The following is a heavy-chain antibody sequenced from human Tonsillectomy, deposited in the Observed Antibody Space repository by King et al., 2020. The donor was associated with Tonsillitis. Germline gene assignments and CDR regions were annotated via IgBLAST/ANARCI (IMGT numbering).Heavy chain of an antibody. D-gene: IGHD4-23*01. CDR1: GFTFSIYQ. V-gene: IGHV3-48*03. J-gene: IGHJ6*03. Sequence: VQLVESGGGLVQPGGSLRLSCSASGFTFSIYQMNWVRQAPGKGLEWVSYISNSGSLIYYADSVKGRFTISRDNAKNSLYLQMNSLRAEDTAIYYCARDDGLRWPYYYMDVWGKGTTVTVSS. CDR3: ARDDGLRWPYYYMDV. CDR2: ISNSGSLI.